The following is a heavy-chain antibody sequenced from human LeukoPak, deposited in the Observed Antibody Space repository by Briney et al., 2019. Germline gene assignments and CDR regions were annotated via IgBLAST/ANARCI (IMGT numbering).Heavy chain of an antibody. Sequence: GGSLRLSCAASGFTFSSHGMHWVRQAPGKGLEWVAFIRYDGSNKYYADSVKGRFTISRDNSKNTLYLQMNSLRAEDTAVYYCAKDSGPTGSGSYGNYFDYWGQGTLVTVSS. V-gene: IGHV3-30*02. CDR2: IRYDGSNK. CDR1: GFTFSSHG. CDR3: AKDSGPTGSGSYGNYFDY. D-gene: IGHD3-10*01. J-gene: IGHJ4*02.